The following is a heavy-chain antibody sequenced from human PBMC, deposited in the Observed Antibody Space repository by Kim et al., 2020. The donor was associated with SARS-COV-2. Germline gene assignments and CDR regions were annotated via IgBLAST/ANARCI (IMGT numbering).Heavy chain of an antibody. J-gene: IGHJ6*02. CDR2: MNHGGSS. CDR1: GGSFSDYY. D-gene: IGHD3-10*01. Sequence: SETLSLTCAVYGGSFSDYYWNWIRQPPGKGLEWIGEMNHGGSSNYNPSLKSRVTISVDSSKNQFSLRLRSVTAADTAVYYCARYVPRSFPMTRGVIAYYGMEVWGQGATVTVSS. V-gene: IGHV4-34*01. CDR3: ARYVPRSFPMTRGVIAYYGMEV.